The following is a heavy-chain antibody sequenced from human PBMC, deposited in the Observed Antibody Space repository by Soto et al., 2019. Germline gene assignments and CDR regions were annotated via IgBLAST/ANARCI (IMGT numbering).Heavy chain of an antibody. CDR1: GYTFTSYA. CDR3: ARGVGSGSYYNQYNWFDP. Sequence: ASVKVSCKASGYTFTSYAISWVRQAPGQGLEWMGWISAYNGNTNYAQKLQGRVTMTTDTSTSTAYMELRSLRSDDTAVYYCARGVGSGSYYNQYNWFDPWGQGTLVTVSS. CDR2: ISAYNGNT. V-gene: IGHV1-18*01. D-gene: IGHD3-10*01. J-gene: IGHJ5*02.